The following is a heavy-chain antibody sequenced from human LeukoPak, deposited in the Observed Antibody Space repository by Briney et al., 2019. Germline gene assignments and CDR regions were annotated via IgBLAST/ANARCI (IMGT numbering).Heavy chain of an antibody. CDR3: AKGPGYYDFWSGLPYYFDY. V-gene: IGHV3-9*01. CDR1: GFTFDDYA. J-gene: IGHJ4*02. Sequence: PGGSLRLSCAASGFTFDDYAMHWVREAPGKGLEWVSGISWNSGSIGYADSVKGRFTISRDNAKNSLYLQMNSLRAEDTALYYCAKGPGYYDFWSGLPYYFDYLGQGTLVTVSS. D-gene: IGHD3-3*01. CDR2: ISWNSGSI.